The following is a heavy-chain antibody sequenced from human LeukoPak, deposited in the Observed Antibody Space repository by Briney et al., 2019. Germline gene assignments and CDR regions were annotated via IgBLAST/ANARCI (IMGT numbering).Heavy chain of an antibody. CDR3: ARAALEYCGGDCLDY. CDR1: GFTFSSYS. CDR2: ISSDGDNT. Sequence: AESLRLSCAPSGFTFSSYSMHWVRQAPGKGLEYVSVISSDGDNTYYADSVKGRFTISRDNSKNTLYLQMGSLRAEDMAVYYCARAALEYCGGDCLDYWGQGTLVTVPS. V-gene: IGHV3-64*02. J-gene: IGHJ4*02. D-gene: IGHD2-21*01.